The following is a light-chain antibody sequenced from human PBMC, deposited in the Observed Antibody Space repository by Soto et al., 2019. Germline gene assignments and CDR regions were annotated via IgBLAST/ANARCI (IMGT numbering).Light chain of an antibody. V-gene: IGKV3-20*01. CDR2: GAS. Sequence: EIVLTQSAGTLSLSPGERATLSCRTSQSVSNNYLAWYQQKPGQAPRLLIYGASSRATGIPDRFSGSGSGTDFTLTISRLEPEDFAVYYCQQHGSSPITFGQGTRLENK. CDR1: QSVSNNY. CDR3: QQHGSSPIT. J-gene: IGKJ5*01.